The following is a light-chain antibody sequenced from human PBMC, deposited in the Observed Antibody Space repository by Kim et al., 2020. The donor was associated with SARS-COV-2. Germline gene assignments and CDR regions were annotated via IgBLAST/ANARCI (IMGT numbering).Light chain of an antibody. J-gene: IGLJ3*02. Sequence: SDASGQTASITCAGDKLGDKYAGCDQQKPGQAPVLVIYQDSKRPSGIPERFSGSNSGNTATLTISGTQAMDEADYYCQALDSITAVFGGGTQRTVL. CDR2: QDS. V-gene: IGLV3-1*01. CDR3: QALDSITAV. CDR1: KLGDKY.